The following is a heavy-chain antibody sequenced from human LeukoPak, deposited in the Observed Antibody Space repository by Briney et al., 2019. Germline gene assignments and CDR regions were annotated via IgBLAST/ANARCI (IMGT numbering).Heavy chain of an antibody. D-gene: IGHD3-22*01. CDR3: ARAPGGRYYYDSSGYYPPSYYYGMDV. Sequence: SETLSLTCAVYGGSFSGYYWSWIRQPPGKGLGWIGEINHSGSTNYNPSLKSRVTISVDTSKNQFSLKLSSVTAADTAVYYCARAPGGRYYYDSSGYYPPSYYYGMDVWGQGTTVTVSS. J-gene: IGHJ6*02. CDR1: GGSFSGYY. CDR2: INHSGST. V-gene: IGHV4-34*01.